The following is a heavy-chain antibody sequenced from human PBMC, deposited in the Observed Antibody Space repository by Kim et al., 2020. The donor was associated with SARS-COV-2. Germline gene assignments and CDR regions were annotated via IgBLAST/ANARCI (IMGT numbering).Heavy chain of an antibody. CDR3: ARGQPLDY. J-gene: IGHJ4*02. Sequence: TLSLTCGVSGGSIRSCGKYWVWNRQYPAKGREWLVYIAYSGNSYYSSSLRSRVSISLQTSETQFSLELTSVSAADTVVYYCARGQPLDYWGQGILVTV. V-gene: IGHV4-31*11. CDR1: GGSIRSCGKY. D-gene: IGHD2-2*01. CDR2: IAYSGNS.